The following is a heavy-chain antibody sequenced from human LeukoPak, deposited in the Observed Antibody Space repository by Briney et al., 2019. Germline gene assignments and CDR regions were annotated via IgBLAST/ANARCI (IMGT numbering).Heavy chain of an antibody. D-gene: IGHD3-3*01. J-gene: IGHJ6*02. CDR1: GGSISSYY. V-gene: IGHV4-59*01. CDR3: ARDKAAPNYDFWSGYYPGVHYYYGMDV. Sequence: SETLSLTCTVSGGSISSYYWSWIRQPPGKGLEWIGYIYYSGSTNYNPSLKSRVTISVDTSKNQFSLKLSSVTAADTAVYYCARDKAAPNYDFWSGYYPGVHYYYGMDVWGQGTTVTVSS. CDR2: IYYSGST.